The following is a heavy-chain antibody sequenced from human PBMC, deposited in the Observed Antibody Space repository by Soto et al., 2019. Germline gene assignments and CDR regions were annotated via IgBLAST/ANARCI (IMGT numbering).Heavy chain of an antibody. CDR1: YC. D-gene: IGHD6-13*01. Sequence: YCRSMNRKPPGKGLEWIGYIYYSGSTYYNPSLKSRVTISVDTSKNQFSLKLSSVTAADTAVYYCARGRAAAGWYYFDYWGQGTLVTVSS. J-gene: IGHJ4*02. V-gene: IGHV4-30-4*08. CDR3: ARGRAAAGWYYFDY. CDR2: IYYSGST.